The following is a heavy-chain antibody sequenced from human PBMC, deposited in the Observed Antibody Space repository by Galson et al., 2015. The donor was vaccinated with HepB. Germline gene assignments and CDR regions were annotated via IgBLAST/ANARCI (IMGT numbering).Heavy chain of an antibody. V-gene: IGHV3-23*01. Sequence: SLRLSCAASGFTFSSYAMSWVRQAPGKGLEWASAISGSGGSTYYADSVKGRFTISRDNSKNTLYLQMNSLRAEDTAVYYCAKETDDYSNPYYYYYGMDVWGQGTTVTVSS. J-gene: IGHJ6*02. D-gene: IGHD4-11*01. CDR3: AKETDDYSNPYYYYYGMDV. CDR1: GFTFSSYA. CDR2: ISGSGGST.